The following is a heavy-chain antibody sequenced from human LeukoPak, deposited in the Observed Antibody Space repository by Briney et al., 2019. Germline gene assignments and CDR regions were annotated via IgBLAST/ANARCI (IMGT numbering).Heavy chain of an antibody. V-gene: IGHV3-7*01. CDR3: AELGITMIGGV. D-gene: IGHD3-10*02. J-gene: IGHJ6*04. CDR1: GLTFSSYW. CDR2: IKQDGSEK. Sequence: GGSLRLSCAASGLTFSSYWMSWVRQAPGKGLEWVANIKQDGSEKYYVDSVKGRFTISRDNAKNSLFLQMNSLRAEDTAVYYCAELGITMIGGVWGKGTTVTISS.